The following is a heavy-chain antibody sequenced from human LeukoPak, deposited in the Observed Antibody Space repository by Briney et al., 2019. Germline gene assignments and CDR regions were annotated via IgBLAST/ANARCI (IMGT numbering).Heavy chain of an antibody. V-gene: IGHV3-9*01. D-gene: IGHD3-16*01. CDR3: AKGATIGPLGDYYYYGMDV. J-gene: IGHJ6*02. Sequence: GGSLRLSCAASGFTFDDYAMHWVRQAPGKGLEWVSGISWNSGSIGYADSVKGRFTISRDNAKNSLYLQMNSLRAEGTALYYCAKGATIGPLGDYYYYGMDVWGQGTTVTVSS. CDR1: GFTFDDYA. CDR2: ISWNSGSI.